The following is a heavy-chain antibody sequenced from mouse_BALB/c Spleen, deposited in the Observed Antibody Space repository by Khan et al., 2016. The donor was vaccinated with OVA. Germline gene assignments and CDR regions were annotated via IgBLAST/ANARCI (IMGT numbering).Heavy chain of an antibody. CDR1: GFSLTSYG. J-gene: IGHJ1*01. Sequence: QVQLKESGPGLVAPSQSLSITCTVSGFSLTSYGVHWVRQPPGKGLEWLGVIWAGGSTNSNSALMSRLTISKDNSKSQVFLKMNSLQTDDTAMYYCARDSGYYGSSWYFDVWGAGTTVTVSS. V-gene: IGHV2-9*02. D-gene: IGHD1-1*01. CDR2: IWAGGST. CDR3: ARDSGYYGSSWYFDV.